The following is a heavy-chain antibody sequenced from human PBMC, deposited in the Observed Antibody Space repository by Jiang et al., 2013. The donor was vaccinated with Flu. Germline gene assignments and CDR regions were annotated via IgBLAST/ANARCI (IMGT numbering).Heavy chain of an antibody. V-gene: IGHV4-39*01. D-gene: IGHD3-16*01. J-gene: IGHJ4*02. Sequence: SLKSRVTISVDTSKNQFSLKLSSVTAADTAVYYCARIPMGGRYFDYWGQGTLVTVSS. CDR3: ARIPMGGRYFDY.